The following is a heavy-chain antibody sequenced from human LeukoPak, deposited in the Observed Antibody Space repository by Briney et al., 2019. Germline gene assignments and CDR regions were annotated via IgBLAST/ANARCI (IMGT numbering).Heavy chain of an antibody. D-gene: IGHD2-2*01. CDR1: GFTFSSYS. CDR2: ISSSSSTI. V-gene: IGHV3-48*01. CDR3: ARDLAYQLLRIYNWFDP. Sequence: PGESLRLSCAASGFTFSSYSMNWVRQAPGKGLEWVSYISSSSSTIYYADSVKGRFTISRDNAKNSLYLQMNSLRAEDTAVYYCARDLAYQLLRIYNWFDPWGQGTLVTVSS. J-gene: IGHJ5*02.